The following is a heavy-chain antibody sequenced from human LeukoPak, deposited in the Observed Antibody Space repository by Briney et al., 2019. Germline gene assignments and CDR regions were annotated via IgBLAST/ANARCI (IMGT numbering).Heavy chain of an antibody. V-gene: IGHV4-39*01. J-gene: IGHJ4*02. CDR1: GGSISSSSYY. D-gene: IGHD6-19*01. CDR3: ARHRRIAVAADASGY. Sequence: PSETLSLTCTVSGGSISSSSYYWGWIRQPPGKGLEWIGSIYYSGSTYYNPSLKSRVTISVDTCKNQFSLKLSSVTAADTAVYYCARHRRIAVAADASGYWGQGTLVTVSS. CDR2: IYYSGST.